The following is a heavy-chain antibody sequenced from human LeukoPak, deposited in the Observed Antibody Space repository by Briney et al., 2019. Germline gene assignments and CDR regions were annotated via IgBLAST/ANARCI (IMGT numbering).Heavy chain of an antibody. Sequence: PETLSLTCIVSGASISSSRYYWGWIRKPPGKGLKWIGRIYYSGGTYYNPSPKGRVTISVDTSKNQFSLELSSVTAADTAVYYCARPIRYYDSDSAFDIWGQGTMVTVSS. J-gene: IGHJ3*02. CDR2: IYYSGGT. CDR3: ARPIRYYDSDSAFDI. V-gene: IGHV4-39*01. D-gene: IGHD3-22*01. CDR1: GASISSSRYY.